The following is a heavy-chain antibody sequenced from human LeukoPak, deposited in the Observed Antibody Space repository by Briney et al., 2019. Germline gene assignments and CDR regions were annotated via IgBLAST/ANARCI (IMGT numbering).Heavy chain of an antibody. CDR2: ISGGGAGT. Sequence: PGGSLRLSCAASGFSFSSYAMSWVRQAPGKGLEWVSAISGGGAGTYYADSVKGRFTISRDNSKNTLYLQMNSLRAEDTAVYYCAKRKTAMVVLPYFFDSWGQGTLVTVSS. D-gene: IGHD5-18*01. CDR1: GFSFSSYA. CDR3: AKRKTAMVVLPYFFDS. V-gene: IGHV3-23*01. J-gene: IGHJ4*02.